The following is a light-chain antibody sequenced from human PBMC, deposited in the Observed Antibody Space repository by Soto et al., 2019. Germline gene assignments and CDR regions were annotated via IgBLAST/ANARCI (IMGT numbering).Light chain of an antibody. CDR1: SSDVGGYNY. J-gene: IGLJ1*01. CDR3: CSYAGSPFCV. Sequence: QSVLTQPRSVSGSPGQSVTISCTGTSSDVGGYNYVSWYQQHPGKAPKLMIYDVSKRPSGVPDRFSGSNSGNTASLTISGLQAEDEADYYCCSYAGSPFCVFGTGTKLTVL. V-gene: IGLV2-11*01. CDR2: DVS.